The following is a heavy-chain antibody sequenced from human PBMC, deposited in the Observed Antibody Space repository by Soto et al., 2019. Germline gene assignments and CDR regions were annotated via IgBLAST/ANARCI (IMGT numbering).Heavy chain of an antibody. Sequence: QVQLVQSGAEVKKPGASVKVSCKASGYTFTSYGISWVRQAPGQGLEWMGWISAYNGNTNYAQKLQGRVTMTTDTSTSTAYMELRCLRSDDTAVYYCARDWSGYYDSSGYSGFDPWGQGTLVTVSS. V-gene: IGHV1-18*01. CDR3: ARDWSGYYDSSGYSGFDP. CDR1: GYTFTSYG. J-gene: IGHJ5*02. D-gene: IGHD3-22*01. CDR2: ISAYNGNT.